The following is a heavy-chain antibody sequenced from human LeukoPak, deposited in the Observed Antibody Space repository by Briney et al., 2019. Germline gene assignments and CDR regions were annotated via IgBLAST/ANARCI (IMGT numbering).Heavy chain of an antibody. J-gene: IGHJ4*02. CDR2: INHSGST. CDR1: GFTVSSNY. Sequence: GSLRLSCAASGFTVSSNYMSWVRQAPGKGLEWIGEINHSGSTNYNPSLKSRVTISVDTSKNQFSLKLSSVTAADTAVYYCARDKYLNYYDSTYYFDYWGQGTLVTVSS. CDR3: ARDKYLNYYDSTYYFDY. D-gene: IGHD3-22*01. V-gene: IGHV4-34*01.